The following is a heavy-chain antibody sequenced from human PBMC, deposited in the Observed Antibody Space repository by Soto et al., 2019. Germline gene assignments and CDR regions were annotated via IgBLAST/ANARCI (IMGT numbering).Heavy chain of an antibody. CDR3: ATQRDYGDYGAFDY. V-gene: IGHV1-2*04. J-gene: IGHJ4*02. D-gene: IGHD4-17*01. CDR1: GYTFTGFY. CDR2: INPNRGGT. Sequence: QVQLVQSGAEVKKPGASVKVSCKASGYTFTGFYMHWVRQAPGQGLERMGWINPNRGGTNYAQKCQGWVSMTRDTSISTAYMELSRLRSDDTAVYYCATQRDYGDYGAFDYWGQGTLVTVSS.